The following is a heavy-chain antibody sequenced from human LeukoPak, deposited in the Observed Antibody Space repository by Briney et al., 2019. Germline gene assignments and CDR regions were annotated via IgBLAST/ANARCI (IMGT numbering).Heavy chain of an antibody. V-gene: IGHV4-34*01. CDR2: INHSGYT. CDR1: GESSFSNYY. CDR3: SRQVVGNDY. J-gene: IGHJ4*02. Sequence: PSETLSLTCAVYGESSFSNYYWSWIRQTPGGALEWIGEINHSGYTNYNPSLKSRVTLSIDTSKNQFSLRLNSVTAADTAVYYCSRQVVGNDYWGQGTLVTVSS. D-gene: IGHD3-22*01.